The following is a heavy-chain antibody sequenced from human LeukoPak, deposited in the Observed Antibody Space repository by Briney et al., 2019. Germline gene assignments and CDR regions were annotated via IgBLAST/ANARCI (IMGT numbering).Heavy chain of an antibody. D-gene: IGHD2-15*01. Sequence: GGSLRLSCAASGFTFSTYSMNWVRQAPGKGLEWVSSISSSSSYIYYADSVKGRFTISRDNAKNSLYLRMNSLRAEDTAVYYCASGSGYCSGGSCSDYWGQGTLVTVSS. V-gene: IGHV3-21*01. CDR3: ASGSGYCSGGSCSDY. J-gene: IGHJ4*02. CDR1: GFTFSTYS. CDR2: ISSSSSYI.